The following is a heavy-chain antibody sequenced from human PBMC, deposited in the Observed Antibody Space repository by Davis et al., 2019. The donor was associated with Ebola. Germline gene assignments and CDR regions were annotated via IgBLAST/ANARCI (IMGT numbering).Heavy chain of an antibody. CDR2: ISSSGSTI. V-gene: IGHV3-48*03. CDR1: GFTFSSYE. CDR3: ARDLGYYDSSGYYYFNFDY. Sequence: GESLKISCAASGFTFSSYEMNWVRQAPGKGLERVSYISSSGSTIYYADSVKGRFTISRDNAKNSLYLQMNSLRAEDTAVYYCARDLGYYDSSGYYYFNFDYWGQGTLVTVSS. J-gene: IGHJ4*02. D-gene: IGHD3-22*01.